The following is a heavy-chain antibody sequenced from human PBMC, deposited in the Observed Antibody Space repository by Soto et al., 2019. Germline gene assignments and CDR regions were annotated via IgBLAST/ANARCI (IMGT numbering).Heavy chain of an antibody. V-gene: IGHV3-48*02. CDR2: ISSSSSTI. CDR1: GFTFSSYS. D-gene: IGHD3-22*01. J-gene: IGHJ3*02. CDR3: ARDPDYYDTLGNAFDI. Sequence: AGGSLRLSCAASGFTFSSYSMNWVRQAPGKGLEWVSYISSSSSTIYYADSVKGRFTISRDNAKNSLYLQMNSLRDEDTAVYYCARDPDYYDTLGNAFDIWGQGTMVTVSS.